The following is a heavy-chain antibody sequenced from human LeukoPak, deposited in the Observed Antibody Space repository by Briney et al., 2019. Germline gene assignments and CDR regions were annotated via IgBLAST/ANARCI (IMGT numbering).Heavy chain of an antibody. V-gene: IGHV5-51*01. CDR2: IYPGDSDT. CDR1: GYSFTNYW. J-gene: IGHJ4*02. CDR3: ATRYYYGSGSYSSFDY. Sequence: GESLKISCKGSGYSFTNYWIGWVRQMPGKGLEWMGIIYPGDSDTRYSPSFQGQVTISADKSISTAYLQWSSLKASDTAMYYCATRYYYGSGSYSSFDYWGQGTLVTISS. D-gene: IGHD3-10*01.